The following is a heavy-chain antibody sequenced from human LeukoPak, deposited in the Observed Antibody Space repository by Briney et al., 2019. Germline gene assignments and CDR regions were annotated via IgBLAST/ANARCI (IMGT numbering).Heavy chain of an antibody. CDR1: GFTFSSYA. CDR3: ASGDELSY. Sequence: GGSLRLSCAASGFTFSSYAMHWVRQAPGKGLEWVAVISYDGSNKYYADSMKGRFTISRDNSKNTLYLQMNSLRAEDTAVYYCASGDELSYWGQGTLVTVSS. J-gene: IGHJ4*02. V-gene: IGHV3-30-3*01. CDR2: ISYDGSNK. D-gene: IGHD5-24*01.